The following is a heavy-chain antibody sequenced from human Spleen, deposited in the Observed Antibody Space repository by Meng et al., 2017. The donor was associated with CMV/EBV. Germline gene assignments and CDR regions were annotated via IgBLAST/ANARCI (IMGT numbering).Heavy chain of an antibody. V-gene: IGHV4-39*01. CDR2: IYNNEST. CDR3: ARRAAGSYYDSSGYPFPSYFDY. D-gene: IGHD3-22*01. CDR1: DY. Sequence: DYGGWSRHPAGKGLEWIGSIYNNESTYYKPSIKRRVTIYVDTSKNQFSMKLSSVTAADTAVYYCARRAAGSYYDSSGYPFPSYFDYWGQGTLVTVSS. J-gene: IGHJ4*02.